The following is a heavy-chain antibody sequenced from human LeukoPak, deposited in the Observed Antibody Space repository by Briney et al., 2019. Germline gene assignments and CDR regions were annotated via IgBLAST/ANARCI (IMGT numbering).Heavy chain of an antibody. V-gene: IGHV3-21*04. Sequence: GGSLRLSCAASGFTFSIYRMHWVRQAPGKGLEWVSSISSSSSYIYYADSVKGRFTISRDNSKNTMYLQMNRPSVGGKAVYFCAGRWDDAFDIWVRGKMVTVSS. J-gene: IGHJ3*02. D-gene: IGHD1-26*01. CDR1: GFTFSIYR. CDR3: AGRWDDAFDI. CDR2: ISSSSSYI.